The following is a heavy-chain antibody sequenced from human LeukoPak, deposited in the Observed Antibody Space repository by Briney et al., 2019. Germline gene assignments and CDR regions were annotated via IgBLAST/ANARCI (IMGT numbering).Heavy chain of an antibody. Sequence: GASVKVSCKVSGYTLTELSMHWVRQAPGKGLEWMGGFDPEDGETIYAQKFQGRVTMTEDTSTDTAYMELSSLRPEDTAVYYCAADKAPTDPYNWVDPWGQGTQVIVSS. CDR2: FDPEDGET. J-gene: IGHJ5*02. CDR3: AADKAPTDPYNWVDP. D-gene: IGHD5-18*01. CDR1: GYTLTELS. V-gene: IGHV1-24*01.